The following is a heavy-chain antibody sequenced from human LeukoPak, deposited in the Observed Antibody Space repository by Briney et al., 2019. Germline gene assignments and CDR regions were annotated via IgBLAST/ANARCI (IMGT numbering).Heavy chain of an antibody. CDR2: ISSSGSI. Sequence: PGGSLRLSCAASGFTFSDNYMSWIRQAPGKGLEWVSYISSSGSIYYADSVKGRFTITRDNSKNTLYLQMNSLRLEDMALYYCAKPSGSGVDYWGRGTRVTVSS. D-gene: IGHD1-26*01. V-gene: IGHV3-11*04. CDR1: GFTFSDNY. J-gene: IGHJ4*02. CDR3: AKPSGSGVDY.